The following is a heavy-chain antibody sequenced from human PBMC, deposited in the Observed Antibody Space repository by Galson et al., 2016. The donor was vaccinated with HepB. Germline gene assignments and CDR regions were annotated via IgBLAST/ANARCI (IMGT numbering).Heavy chain of an antibody. V-gene: IGHV3-23*01. D-gene: IGHD5-24*01. Sequence: SLRLSCAASGFTFSTYAMDWVRQAPGKGPEWVSAINGNGGSTYYTDSVKGRFTISRDNSKNTSYMQMNSLRAEDTAVYSFARWAYQSGNERALDYWGQGTLVTVSS. CDR1: GFTFSTYA. J-gene: IGHJ4*02. CDR2: INGNGGST. CDR3: ARWAYQSGNERALDY.